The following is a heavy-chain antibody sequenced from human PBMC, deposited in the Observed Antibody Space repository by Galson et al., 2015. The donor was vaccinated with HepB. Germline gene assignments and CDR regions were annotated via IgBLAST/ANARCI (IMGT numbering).Heavy chain of an antibody. J-gene: IGHJ3*02. CDR2: IYPGDSDT. D-gene: IGHD6-13*01. CDR3: ASPKEQQLGAFDI. Sequence: QMPGKGLEWMGIIYPGDSDTRYSPSFQGQVTISADKSISTAYLQWSSLKASDTAMYYCASPKEQQLGAFDIWGQGTMVTVSS. V-gene: IGHV5-51*01.